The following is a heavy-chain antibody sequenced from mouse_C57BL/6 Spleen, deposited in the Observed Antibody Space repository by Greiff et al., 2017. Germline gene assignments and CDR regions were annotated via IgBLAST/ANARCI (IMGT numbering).Heavy chain of an antibody. J-gene: IGHJ2*01. V-gene: IGHV1-64*01. D-gene: IGHD1-1*01. CDR1: GYTFTSYW. CDR3: ARSDTTVVGY. Sequence: QVQLQQPGAELVKPGASVKLSCKASGYTFTSYWMHWVKQRPGQCLEWIGMIHPNSGSTNYNEKFKSKATLTVDKSSSTAYMQLSSLTSEDSAVYYCARSDTTVVGYWGQGTTLTVSS. CDR2: IHPNSGST.